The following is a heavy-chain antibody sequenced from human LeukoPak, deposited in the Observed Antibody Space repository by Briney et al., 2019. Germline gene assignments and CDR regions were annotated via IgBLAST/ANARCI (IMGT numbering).Heavy chain of an antibody. V-gene: IGHV3-30-3*01. J-gene: IGHJ4*02. Sequence: GKSLSPSCAASGFTFSSFGMHWARQAPGKGLEWVAVITYDGSKKYYADSVKGRFTISRDNSKSTLYLQMDSLRAEDTAVYYCARGLDYDILTFWGQGTLVTVSS. CDR1: GFTFSSFG. CDR2: ITYDGSKK. D-gene: IGHD3-9*01. CDR3: ARGLDYDILTF.